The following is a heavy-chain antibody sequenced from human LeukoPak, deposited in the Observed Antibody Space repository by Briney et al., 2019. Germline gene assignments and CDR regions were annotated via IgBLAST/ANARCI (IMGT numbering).Heavy chain of an antibody. J-gene: IGHJ5*02. V-gene: IGHV3-30*01. CDR1: GFTFSSYA. Sequence: GGSLRLSCVASGFTFSSYAMHWVRQAPGKGPEWVAVISNDGNNKNYADSVKGRFNISRDNSRNTLSLQTTSLRPEDTAVYYSARGQSSIWNSNWFDPWGQGTLVTVSS. CDR3: ARGQSSIWNSNWFDP. CDR2: ISNDGNNK. D-gene: IGHD1/OR15-1a*01.